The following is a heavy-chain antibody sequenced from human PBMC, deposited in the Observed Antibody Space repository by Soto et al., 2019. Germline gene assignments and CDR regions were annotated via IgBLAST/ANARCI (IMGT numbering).Heavy chain of an antibody. D-gene: IGHD2-8*01. Sequence: QVQLVESGGGEVQPGRSLRLSCEASGITFSNYGVHWVRQAPGKGLEWVAVISHDGSKKDYGDSVRGRFTISRANSKNSLYLQRNSLRAEDAAVYYWAQDLVPGVYYHYGMDVWGQGTTVTVSS. V-gene: IGHV3-30*18. CDR3: AQDLVPGVYYHYGMDV. J-gene: IGHJ6*02. CDR2: ISHDGSKK. CDR1: GITFSNYG.